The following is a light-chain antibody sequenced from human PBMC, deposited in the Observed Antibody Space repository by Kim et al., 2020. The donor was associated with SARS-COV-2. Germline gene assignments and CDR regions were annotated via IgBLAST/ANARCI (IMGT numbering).Light chain of an antibody. Sequence: SVGDRVTITGRASQGISSYLAWYQQEPGKAPKLLIYAASTLQNGGPSRFRGSGSGTEVTLTISDLQAEDCATYYWQELDSYPRVTFGLGTRLEIK. CDR3: QELDSYPRVT. J-gene: IGKJ5*01. V-gene: IGKV1-9*01. CDR1: QGISSY. CDR2: AAS.